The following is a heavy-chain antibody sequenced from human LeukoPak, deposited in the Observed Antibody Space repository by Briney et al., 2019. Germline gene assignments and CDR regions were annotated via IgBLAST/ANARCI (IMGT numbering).Heavy chain of an antibody. J-gene: IGHJ4*02. D-gene: IGHD1-7*01. V-gene: IGHV3-66*01. Sequence: GGSPRLSCAASGLTVSSNYMSWVRQAPGKGLEWVSLISSGGSTYYADSVRGRFTISRDNSKNTLYLQMNSLRAEDTAVYYCARDWGNWNYDYWGQGTLATVSS. CDR3: ARDWGNWNYDY. CDR2: ISSGGST. CDR1: GLTVSSNY.